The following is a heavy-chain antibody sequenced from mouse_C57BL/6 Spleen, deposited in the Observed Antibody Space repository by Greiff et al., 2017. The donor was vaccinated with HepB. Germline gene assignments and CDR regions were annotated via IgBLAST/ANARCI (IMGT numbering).Heavy chain of an antibody. CDR2: ISGGGGNT. CDR1: GFTFSSYT. V-gene: IGHV5-9*01. CDR3: ARRGDYFDY. Sequence: EVQLVESGGGLVKPGGSLKLSCAASGFTFSSYTMSWVRQTPEKRLEWVATISGGGGNTYYPDSVKGRFTISRDNAKNTLYLQMSSLRSEDTALYYGARRGDYFDYWGQGTTLTVSS. J-gene: IGHJ2*01.